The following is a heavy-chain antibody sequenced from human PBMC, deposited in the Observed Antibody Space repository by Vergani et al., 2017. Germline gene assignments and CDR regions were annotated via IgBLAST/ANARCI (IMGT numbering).Heavy chain of an antibody. Sequence: EVQLVESGGGLVKPGGSLRLSCAASGFTFSSYSMNWVRQAPGRGLEWVSSISSSSSYIYYADSVKGRFTISRDNAKNSLYLQMNSLRAEDTAVYYCARQGRYDSSGYYYYWGQGTLVTVSS. V-gene: IGHV3-21*04. J-gene: IGHJ4*02. CDR1: GFTFSSYS. CDR2: ISSSSSYI. CDR3: ARQGRYDSSGYYYY. D-gene: IGHD3-22*01.